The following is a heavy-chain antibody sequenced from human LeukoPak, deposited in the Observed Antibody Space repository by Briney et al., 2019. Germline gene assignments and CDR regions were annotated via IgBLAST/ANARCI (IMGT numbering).Heavy chain of an antibody. J-gene: IGHJ5*02. CDR3: ARSPEGPNWFDP. CDR1: GGSISSGGYY. V-gene: IGHV4-30-2*01. Sequence: SETLSLTCTVSGGSISSGGYYWSWIRQPPGKGLEWIGYIYHSGSTYYNPSPKSRVTISVDRSKNQFSLKLSSVTAADTAVYYCARSPEGPNWFDPWGQGTLVTVSS. CDR2: IYHSGST.